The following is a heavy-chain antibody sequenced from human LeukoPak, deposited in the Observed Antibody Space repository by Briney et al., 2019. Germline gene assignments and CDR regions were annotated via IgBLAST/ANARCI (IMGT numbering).Heavy chain of an antibody. J-gene: IGHJ4*02. D-gene: IGHD6-19*01. CDR2: ISYGGSNK. Sequence: PGGSLTLSCAASGWTFSSYGLHWVRQAPGKGLEWVGVISYGGSNKYYADSVKGRFIISRENSKNKLYPLKHSLGAEDAAVYYCAKGATRAVAGILDYWGQGTLVTVSS. CDR3: AKGATRAVAGILDY. CDR1: GWTFSSYG. V-gene: IGHV3-30*18.